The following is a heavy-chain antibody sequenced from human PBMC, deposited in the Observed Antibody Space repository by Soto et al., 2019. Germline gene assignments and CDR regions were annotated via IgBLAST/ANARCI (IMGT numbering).Heavy chain of an antibody. J-gene: IGHJ4*02. Sequence: EVQLLESGGGLVQPGGSLRLSCAASGFTFSNYAVTWVRQAPGKGLELVSTISGSGGSTYYADSVKGRFTISRDNSKNTLYLQMNSLRAEDTAVYYCAKDQGSSWYEIDYWGQGTLVTVSS. CDR3: AKDQGSSWYEIDY. V-gene: IGHV3-23*01. CDR2: ISGSGGST. D-gene: IGHD6-13*01. CDR1: GFTFSNYA.